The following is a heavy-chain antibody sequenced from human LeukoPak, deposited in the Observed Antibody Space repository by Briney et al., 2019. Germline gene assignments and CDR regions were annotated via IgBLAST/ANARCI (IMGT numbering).Heavy chain of an antibody. D-gene: IGHD6-6*01. Sequence: GGSLRLSCAASGFTFTTYTMNWVRQAPGKGLEWVSSTSSSSSYIYYADSVKGRFTISRDNAKNSLYLQMNSLRAEDTAVYYCARIYSSSSSRGAFDIWGQGTMVTVSS. J-gene: IGHJ3*02. CDR1: GFTFTTYT. CDR2: TSSSSSYI. V-gene: IGHV3-21*01. CDR3: ARIYSSSSSRGAFDI.